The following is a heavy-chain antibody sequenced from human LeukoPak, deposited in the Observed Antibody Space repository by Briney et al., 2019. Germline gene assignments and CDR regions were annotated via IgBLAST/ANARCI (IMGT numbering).Heavy chain of an antibody. J-gene: IGHJ4*02. Sequence: GGSLRLSCAASGFTLSSYVMTWVRQAPGKELDWVSAIGTGGDTHYADSAKGRFTVSRDSSKSTLYLHMDSLRADDTAVYYCAKLRPYGTTWYGGVVNWGQGTLVTVSS. D-gene: IGHD6-13*01. V-gene: IGHV3-23*01. CDR1: GFTLSSYV. CDR3: AKLRPYGTTWYGGVVN. CDR2: IGTGGDT.